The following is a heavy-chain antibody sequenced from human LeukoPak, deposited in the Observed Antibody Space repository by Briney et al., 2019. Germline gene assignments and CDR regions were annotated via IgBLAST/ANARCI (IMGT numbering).Heavy chain of an antibody. J-gene: IGHJ3*02. Sequence: PGGSLRLSCAASGFTFDDYAMHWVRQAPGKGLEWVSGISWNSGSIGYADSVKGRFTISRDNSKNTLYLQMNSLRAEDTAVYYCAKDFERELWLLGYAFDIWGQGTMVTVSS. CDR1: GFTFDDYA. CDR3: AKDFERELWLLGYAFDI. CDR2: ISWNSGSI. V-gene: IGHV3-9*01. D-gene: IGHD5-18*01.